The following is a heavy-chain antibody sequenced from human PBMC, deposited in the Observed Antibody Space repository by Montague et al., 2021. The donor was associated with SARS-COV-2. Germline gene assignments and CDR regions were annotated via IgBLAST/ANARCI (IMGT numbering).Heavy chain of an antibody. J-gene: IGHJ4*02. Sequence: SETLSLTCTVSGGSINSSSYYWSWIRQPPGKTLEWVGSVHYSGSIYYNPSLKSRVSISVDTSKNQFSLNVSSVTAADTDVYYCVRHGYGHVFLIDYWGQGTLVTVSS. CDR2: VHYSGSI. CDR1: GGSINSSSYY. V-gene: IGHV4-39*01. CDR3: VRHGYGHVFLIDY. D-gene: IGHD5-18*01.